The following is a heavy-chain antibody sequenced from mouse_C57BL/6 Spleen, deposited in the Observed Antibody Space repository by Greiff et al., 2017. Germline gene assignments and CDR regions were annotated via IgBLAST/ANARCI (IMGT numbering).Heavy chain of an antibody. Sequence: VQLKQSGPGMVKPSQSLSLTCTVTGYSITSGYDWHWIRHFPGNKLEWMGYISYSGSTNYNPSLKSRISITHDTSKNHFFLKLNSVTTEDTATYYCARGSKWAWFAYWGQGTLVTVSA. CDR3: ARGSKWAWFAY. J-gene: IGHJ3*01. CDR2: ISYSGST. CDR1: GYSITSGYD. D-gene: IGHD1-3*01. V-gene: IGHV3-1*01.